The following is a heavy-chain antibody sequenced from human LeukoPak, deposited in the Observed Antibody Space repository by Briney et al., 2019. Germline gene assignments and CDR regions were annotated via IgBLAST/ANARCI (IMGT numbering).Heavy chain of an antibody. D-gene: IGHD3-22*01. CDR2: ISYDGSNK. Sequence: GGSLRLSCAASGFTFSSYGMHWVRQAPGRGLEWVAVISYDGSNKYYVDSVKGRFIISRDNSENTLYLQMNSLRAEDTAVYYCAKSSSWLSERYYFDYWGQGTLVTVPS. V-gene: IGHV3-30*18. CDR3: AKSSSWLSERYYFDY. CDR1: GFTFSSYG. J-gene: IGHJ4*02.